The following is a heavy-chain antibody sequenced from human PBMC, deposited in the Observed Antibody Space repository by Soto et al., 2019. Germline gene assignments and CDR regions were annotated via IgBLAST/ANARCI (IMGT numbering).Heavy chain of an antibody. J-gene: IGHJ6*02. CDR1: GYTFTSYG. Sequence: ASVKVSWKASGYTFTSYGISWVRQAPGQGLEWMGWISAYNGNTNYAQKLQGRVTMTTDTSTSTAYMELRSLRSDDTAVYYCARDPLAAAYYYSYGMDVWGQGTTVTVSS. CDR2: ISAYNGNT. CDR3: ARDPLAAAYYYSYGMDV. V-gene: IGHV1-18*01. D-gene: IGHD6-13*01.